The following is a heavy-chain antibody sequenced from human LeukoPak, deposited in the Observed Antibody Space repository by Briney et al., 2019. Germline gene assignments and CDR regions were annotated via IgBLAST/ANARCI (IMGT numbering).Heavy chain of an antibody. V-gene: IGHV4-59*02. J-gene: IGHJ4*02. Sequence: SETLSLTCTVSGGSVNNYYWSWIRQPPGKGLEWIGYVYYSGNTNYNPSLKSRVTISVDTSKNQFSLKLSSVTAADTAVYYCARTRSWHFDYWGQGTLVTVSS. CDR3: ARTRSWHFDY. D-gene: IGHD6-13*01. CDR1: GGSVNNYY. CDR2: VYYSGNT.